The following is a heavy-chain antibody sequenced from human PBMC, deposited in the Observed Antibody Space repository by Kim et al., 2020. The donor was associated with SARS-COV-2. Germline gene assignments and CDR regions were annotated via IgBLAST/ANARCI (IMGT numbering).Heavy chain of an antibody. CDR3: AKAGDDSGSWLFDF. CDR2: ITGRADST. D-gene: IGHD3-10*01. CDR1: GFTFSSYT. J-gene: IGHJ4*02. V-gene: IGHV3-23*01. Sequence: GGSLRLSCAASGFTFSSYTMTWVRQAPGQGLEWVSAITGRADSTSYADSVRGRFTTSRDNSANTLFLQMSGLRADDTAMYYCAKAGDDSGSWLFDFWGQGVLVAVSS.